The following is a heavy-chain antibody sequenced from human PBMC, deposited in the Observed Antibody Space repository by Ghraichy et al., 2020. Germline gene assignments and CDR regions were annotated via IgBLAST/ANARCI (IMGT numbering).Heavy chain of an antibody. CDR3: ARHCVWGSYRYMSNFDY. J-gene: IGHJ4*02. CDR1: GGSISSSSYY. V-gene: IGHV4-39*07. D-gene: IGHD3-16*02. Sequence: SETLSLTCTVSGGSISSSSYYWGWIRQPPGKGLEWIGSIYYSGSTYYNPSLKSRVTISVDTSKNQFSLKLSSVTAADTAVYYCARHCVWGSYRYMSNFDYWGQGTLVTVSS. CDR2: IYYSGST.